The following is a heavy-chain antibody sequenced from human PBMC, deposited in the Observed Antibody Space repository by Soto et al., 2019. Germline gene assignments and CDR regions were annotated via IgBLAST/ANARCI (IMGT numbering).Heavy chain of an antibody. CDR1: DGSISSYY. Sequence: LSLTCTVSDGSISSYYGSWIRQSPGKGLEWIGYIHYSGSTKSNPSLKSRVTTPEDKSRNQVSLKLSSVTAADSAVYFFARAKYQLLHPYFHGMDVWGQGTTVTVSS. CDR3: ARAKYQLLHPYFHGMDV. D-gene: IGHD2-2*01. V-gene: IGHV4-59*01. J-gene: IGHJ6*02. CDR2: IHYSGST.